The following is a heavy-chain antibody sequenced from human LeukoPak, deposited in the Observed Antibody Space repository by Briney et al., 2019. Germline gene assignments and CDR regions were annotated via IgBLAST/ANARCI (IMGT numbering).Heavy chain of an antibody. CDR3: AKSPPSYCTNGVCYTFDY. D-gene: IGHD2-8*01. V-gene: IGHV3-23*01. Sequence: PGGSLRLSCAASGFTFSSYAMSWVRKAPGKGLEWVSAISGSGGSTYYADSVKGRFTISRDNSKNTLYLQMNSLRAEDTAVYYCAKSPPSYCTNGVCYTFDYWGQGTLVTVSS. J-gene: IGHJ4*02. CDR2: ISGSGGST. CDR1: GFTFSSYA.